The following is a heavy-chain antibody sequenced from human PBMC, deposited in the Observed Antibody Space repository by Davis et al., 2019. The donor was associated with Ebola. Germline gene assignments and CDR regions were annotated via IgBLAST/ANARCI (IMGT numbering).Heavy chain of an antibody. Sequence: SVKVSCKASGGTFSSYAISWVRQAPGQGLEWMGGIIPIFGTANYAQKFQGRVTITADKSTSTAYMELSSLRSEDTAVYYCARDGLWFGEGFDPWGQGTLVTVSS. V-gene: IGHV1-69*06. CDR2: IIPIFGTA. J-gene: IGHJ5*02. D-gene: IGHD3-10*01. CDR3: ARDGLWFGEGFDP. CDR1: GGTFSSYA.